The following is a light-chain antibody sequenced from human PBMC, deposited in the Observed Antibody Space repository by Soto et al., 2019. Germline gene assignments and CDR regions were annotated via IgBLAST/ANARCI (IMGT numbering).Light chain of an antibody. CDR2: AAS. CDR3: LQDYNYPRT. Sequence: ASKMTQSPSSLSASVGDRVTITCRASQGIRNDLGWYQQKPGKAPKLLIFAASTLQSGVPSRFGGSGSGTDFTLTISSLQPEDFATYYCLQDYNYPRTFGQGTKVDIK. CDR1: QGIRND. J-gene: IGKJ1*01. V-gene: IGKV1-6*01.